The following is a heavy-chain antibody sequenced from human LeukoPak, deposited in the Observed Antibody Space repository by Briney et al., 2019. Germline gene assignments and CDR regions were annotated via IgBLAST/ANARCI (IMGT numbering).Heavy chain of an antibody. CDR3: AKSDRGYSYGSLDY. D-gene: IGHD5-18*01. CDR1: GFTFSSSA. CDR2: ISSGSGTI. V-gene: IGHV3-48*01. J-gene: IGHJ4*02. Sequence: PGGSLRLSCSPSGFTFSSSAMNWVRQAPGKGLEWVSYISSGSGTIYYADSVKGRFTISRDNAKNSLYLQINSLRAEDTAVYYCAKSDRGYSYGSLDYWGQGTLVTVSS.